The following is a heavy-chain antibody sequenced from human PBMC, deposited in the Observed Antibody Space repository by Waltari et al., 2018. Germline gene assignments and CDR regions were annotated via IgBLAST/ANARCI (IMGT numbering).Heavy chain of an antibody. CDR1: GYTFTSYG. V-gene: IGHV1-18*01. J-gene: IGHJ3*02. CDR3: ALEDYYDSSGYYGAFDI. CDR2: ISAYNGNT. D-gene: IGHD3-22*01. Sequence: QVQLVQSGAEVKKPGASVKVSCKASGYTFTSYGISWVRQAPGQGLEWMGWISAYNGNTNYAQKLQGRVTMTTDTSTNTAYMELRSLRSDDTAVYYCALEDYYDSSGYYGAFDIWGQGTMVTVSS.